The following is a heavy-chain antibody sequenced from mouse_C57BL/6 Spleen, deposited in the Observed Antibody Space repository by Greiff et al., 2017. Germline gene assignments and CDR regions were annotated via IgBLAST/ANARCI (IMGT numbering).Heavy chain of an antibody. J-gene: IGHJ1*03. CDR1: GFTFSNYW. D-gene: IGHD4-1*01. CDR2: IRLKSDNYAT. V-gene: IGHV6-3*01. Sequence: EVQLVESGGGLVQPGGSMKLSCVASGFTFSNYWMNWVRQSPEKGLEWVAQIRLKSDNYATHYAESVKGRFTISRDDSKSSVYLQMNNLRAEDTGIYYCTLTGPSYWYFDVWGTGTTVTVSS. CDR3: TLTGPSYWYFDV.